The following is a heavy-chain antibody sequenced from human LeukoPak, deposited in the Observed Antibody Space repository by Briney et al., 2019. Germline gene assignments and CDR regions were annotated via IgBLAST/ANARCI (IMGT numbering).Heavy chain of an antibody. CDR1: GYSISSGYY. J-gene: IGHJ4*02. CDR3: ARVYCSGGSCYFDY. CDR2: IYHSGST. D-gene: IGHD2-15*01. V-gene: IGHV4-38-2*02. Sequence: SETLSLTCTVSGYSISSGYYWGWIRRPPGKGLEWIGSIYHSGSTYYNPSLKSRVTISVDTSKNQFSLKLSSVTAADTAVYYCARVYCSGGSCYFDYWGQGTLVTVSS.